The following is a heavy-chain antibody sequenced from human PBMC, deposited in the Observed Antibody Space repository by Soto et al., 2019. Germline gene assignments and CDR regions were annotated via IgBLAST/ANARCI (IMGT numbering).Heavy chain of an antibody. Sequence: ASVKVSCKTSGYTFSAYYMHWVRQAPGQGLEWMGWINPKSGGTLYAQKFQGRVTMTRDTSISTAYMELSRLRSDDTAVYYCARGGTFAYDTSGYSVYWGQGTLVTVS. CDR2: INPKSGGT. D-gene: IGHD3-22*01. CDR3: ARGGTFAYDTSGYSVY. CDR1: GYTFSAYY. V-gene: IGHV1-2*02. J-gene: IGHJ4*02.